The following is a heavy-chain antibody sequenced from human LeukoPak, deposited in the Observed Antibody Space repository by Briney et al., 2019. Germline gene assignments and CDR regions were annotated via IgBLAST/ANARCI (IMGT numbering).Heavy chain of an antibody. CDR2: ISYDGSNK. CDR1: GFTSSSYA. CDR3: AKTYYDFWSGYYGYFGY. V-gene: IGHV3-30-3*02. Sequence: GGSLRLSCAASGFTSSSYAMHWVRQAPGKGLEWVAVISYDGSNKYYADSVKGRFTISRDNSKNTLYLQMNSLRAEDTAVYYCAKTYYDFWSGYYGYFGYWGQGTLVTVSS. J-gene: IGHJ4*02. D-gene: IGHD3-3*01.